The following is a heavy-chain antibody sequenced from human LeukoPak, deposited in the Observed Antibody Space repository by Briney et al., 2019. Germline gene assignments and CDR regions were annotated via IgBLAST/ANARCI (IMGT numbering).Heavy chain of an antibody. Sequence: PSETLPLTCPVSGGSTSSYYWSWLRQPPGKGLEWIGYIYYSGSTNYNPSLKSRVTISVDTSKNQFSLKLSSVTAAETVVYYCARDWGWVQPNPGWFDPWGQGTLVTVSS. CDR2: IYYSGST. D-gene: IGHD1-1*01. J-gene: IGHJ5*02. CDR3: ARDWGWVQPNPGWFDP. CDR1: GGSTSSYY. V-gene: IGHV4-59*01.